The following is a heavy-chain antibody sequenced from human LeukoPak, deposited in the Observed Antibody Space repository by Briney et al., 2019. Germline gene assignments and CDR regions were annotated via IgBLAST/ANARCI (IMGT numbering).Heavy chain of an antibody. Sequence: GESLKISCKGSGYSFTSYWIGWVRQMPGKGLEWMGIIYPGDSDTRYSPSFQGQVTISADKSISTAYLQWSSLKASDTAMYYCARLGFGEPRYYYYYGMDVWGQGTTVTVSS. V-gene: IGHV5-51*01. CDR3: ARLGFGEPRYYYYYGMDV. D-gene: IGHD3-10*01. J-gene: IGHJ6*02. CDR2: IYPGDSDT. CDR1: GYSFTSYW.